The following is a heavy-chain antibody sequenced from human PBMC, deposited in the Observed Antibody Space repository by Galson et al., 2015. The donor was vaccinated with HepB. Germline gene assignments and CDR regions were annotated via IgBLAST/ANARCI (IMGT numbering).Heavy chain of an antibody. J-gene: IGHJ4*02. V-gene: IGHV4-59*08. CDR1: GGSISSYY. D-gene: IGHD6-13*01. CDR2: IYYSGST. CDR3: ARSGHSSSWPSDFDY. Sequence: LSLTCTVSGGSISSYYWSWIRQPPGKGLEWIGYIYYSGSTNYNPSLKSRVTISVDTSKNQFSLKLSSVTAADTAVYYCARSGHSSSWPSDFDYWGQGTLVTVSS.